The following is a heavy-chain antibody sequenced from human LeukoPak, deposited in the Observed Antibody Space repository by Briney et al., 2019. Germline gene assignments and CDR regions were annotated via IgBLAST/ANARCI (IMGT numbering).Heavy chain of an antibody. D-gene: IGHD5-18*01. J-gene: IGHJ4*02. V-gene: IGHV4-59*11. CDR2: MFDTVST. CDR3: ATIKRGSTYGYFDF. CDR1: GASTASHY. Sequence: SSETLSLTCTVSGASTASHYWTWLRQPPGKELEWIAYMFDTVSTKSNPSLKSRLTLPVDTSKKQLSLRLSSVTAADTAVYYCATIKRGSTYGYFDFWGQGIKVTVSS.